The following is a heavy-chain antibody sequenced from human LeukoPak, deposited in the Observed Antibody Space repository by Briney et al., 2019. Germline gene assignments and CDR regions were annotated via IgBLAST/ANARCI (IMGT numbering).Heavy chain of an antibody. CDR3: ARDSRRGYYDSSGYYHYYYYGMDV. CDR1: GGSFSGYY. Sequence: SETLSLTCAVYGGSFSGYYWSWIRQPPGKGLEWIGEINHSGSTNYNPSLKSRVTISVDTSKNQFSLKLSSVTAADTAVYYCARDSRRGYYDSSGYYHYYYYGMDVWGQGTTVTVSS. J-gene: IGHJ6*02. V-gene: IGHV4-34*01. CDR2: INHSGST. D-gene: IGHD3-22*01.